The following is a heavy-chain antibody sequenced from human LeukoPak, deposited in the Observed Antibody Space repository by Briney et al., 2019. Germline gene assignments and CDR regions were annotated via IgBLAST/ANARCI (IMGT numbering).Heavy chain of an antibody. CDR1: GGSINSYY. J-gene: IGHJ3*02. D-gene: IGHD5-24*01. Sequence: PSETLSLTCTVSGGSINSYYWTWIRQAPGKGLEWIGYINRSGTTRYNPSLQSRVTASVDTSRNMFSLSLSSVTAADTAVYYCARGEMPTIGAWAFDMWDQGTMVTVSS. V-gene: IGHV4-4*09. CDR2: INRSGTT. CDR3: ARGEMPTIGAWAFDM.